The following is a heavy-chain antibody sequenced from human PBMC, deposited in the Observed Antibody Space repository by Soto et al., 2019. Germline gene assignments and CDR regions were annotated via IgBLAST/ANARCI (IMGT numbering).Heavy chain of an antibody. J-gene: IGHJ5*02. V-gene: IGHV1-3*01. CDR1: GYTFTSYA. CDR2: INAGNGNT. CDR3: ARDGLSIAAAGGWFDP. D-gene: IGHD6-13*01. Sequence: QVQLVQSGAEVKKPGASVKVSCKASGYTFTSYAMYWVRQAPGQRLEWMGWINAGNGNTKYSQKFQGRVTITRDTSASTAYMELSSLRSEDTAAYYCARDGLSIAAAGGWFDPWGQGTLVTVSS.